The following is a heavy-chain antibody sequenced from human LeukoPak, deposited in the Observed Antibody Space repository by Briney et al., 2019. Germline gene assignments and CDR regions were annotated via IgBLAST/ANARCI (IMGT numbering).Heavy chain of an antibody. CDR3: ARGVRYYYDSSGCNPFDY. J-gene: IGHJ4*02. D-gene: IGHD3-22*01. V-gene: IGHV1-8*01. CDR1: GYTFTSYD. Sequence: GASVKVSCKASGYTFTSYDINWVRQATGQGLEWMGWMNPNSGNTGYAQKFQGRVTMTGNTSISTAYMELSSLRSEDTAVYYCARGVRYYYDSSGCNPFDYWGQGTLVTVSS. CDR2: MNPNSGNT.